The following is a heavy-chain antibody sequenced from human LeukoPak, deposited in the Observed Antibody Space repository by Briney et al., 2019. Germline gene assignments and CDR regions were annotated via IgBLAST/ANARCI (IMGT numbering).Heavy chain of an antibody. D-gene: IGHD7-27*01. Sequence: SETLSLTCTVSGGSLSSYYWSWIRQPPGKGLEWIGYIYYSGSTNYNPSLKSRVTISVDTSKNQFSLKLSSVTAADTAVYYCASGNWADAFDIWGQGTMVTVSS. CDR2: IYYSGST. CDR3: ASGNWADAFDI. J-gene: IGHJ3*02. CDR1: GGSLSSYY. V-gene: IGHV4-59*01.